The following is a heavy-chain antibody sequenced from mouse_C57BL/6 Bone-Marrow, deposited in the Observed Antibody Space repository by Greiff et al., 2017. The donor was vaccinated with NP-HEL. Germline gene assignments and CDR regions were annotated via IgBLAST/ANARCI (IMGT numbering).Heavy chain of an antibody. D-gene: IGHD2-3*01. J-gene: IGHJ2*01. CDR2: ISSGGSYT. V-gene: IGHV5-6*01. CDR3: ARHGRLLSEDY. Sequence: EVKLVESGGDLVKPGGSLKLSCAASGFTFSSYGMSWVRQTPDKRLEWVATISSGGSYTYYPDSVKGRFTISRDNAKNTLYLQMSSLKSEDTAMYYWARHGRLLSEDYWGQGTTLTVSS. CDR1: GFTFSSYG.